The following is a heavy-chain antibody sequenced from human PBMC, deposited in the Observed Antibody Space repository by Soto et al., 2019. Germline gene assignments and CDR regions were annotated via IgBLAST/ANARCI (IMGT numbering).Heavy chain of an antibody. V-gene: IGHV3-30*18. Sequence: PGGSLRLSCAASGFTFSSYGMHWVRQAPGKGLEWVAVISYDGSNKYYADSVKGRFTISRDNSKNTLYLQMNSLRAEDTAVYYCAKDPRYCSGGSCRTENYFDYCGQGNLVTVSS. CDR1: GFTFSSYG. J-gene: IGHJ4*02. CDR2: ISYDGSNK. CDR3: AKDPRYCSGGSCRTENYFDY. D-gene: IGHD2-15*01.